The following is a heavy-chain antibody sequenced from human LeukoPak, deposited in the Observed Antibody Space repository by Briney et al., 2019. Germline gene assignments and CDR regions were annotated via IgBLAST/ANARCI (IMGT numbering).Heavy chain of an antibody. V-gene: IGHV3-64*01. J-gene: IGHJ4*02. D-gene: IGHD2-2*01. CDR1: GFTFSNYA. Sequence: GGSLRLSCAASGFTFSNYAMYWVRQAPGKGLEYVSAISSNGGSTYYANSVKGRFTISRDNSKNTLYLQMGSLRAEDMAVYYCARCRCSSTSCFVDYWGQGTLVTVSS. CDR2: ISSNGGST. CDR3: ARCRCSSTSCFVDY.